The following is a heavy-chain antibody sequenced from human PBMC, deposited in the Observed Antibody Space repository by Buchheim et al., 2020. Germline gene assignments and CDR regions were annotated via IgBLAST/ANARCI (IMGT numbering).Heavy chain of an antibody. CDR3: ARGPSGSYDGDDAFDI. V-gene: IGHV3-30*04. D-gene: IGHD1-26*01. Sequence: QVQLVESGGGVVQPGRSLRLSCAASGFTFSSYSMHWVRQAPGKGLEWVAVISYDGSNKYYADSVKGRFTISRDNSKNTLYLQMNSLRAEDTAVYYGARGPSGSYDGDDAFDIGGQGT. CDR2: ISYDGSNK. J-gene: IGHJ3*02. CDR1: GFTFSSYS.